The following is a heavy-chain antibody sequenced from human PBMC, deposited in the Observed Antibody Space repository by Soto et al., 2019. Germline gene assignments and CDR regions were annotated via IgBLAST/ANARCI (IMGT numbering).Heavy chain of an antibody. V-gene: IGHV4-59*01. D-gene: IGHD3-16*01. CDR3: ARFWDYYYYGMDV. Sequence: SETLSLTCTVSGGSISSYYWSWIRQPPGKGLEWIGYIYYSGSTNYHPSRKSRVTISVDTSKNQFSLKLSSVTAADTAVYYCARFWDYYYYGMDVWGQGTTVTVSS. CDR1: GGSISSYY. CDR2: IYYSGST. J-gene: IGHJ6*02.